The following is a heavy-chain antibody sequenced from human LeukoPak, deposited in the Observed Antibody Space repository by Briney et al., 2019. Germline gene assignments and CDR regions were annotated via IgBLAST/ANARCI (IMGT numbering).Heavy chain of an antibody. J-gene: IGHJ3*02. Sequence: SQTLSLTCTVSGGSITIGGYYWSWVRQHPGKGLEWIGYIYYNGNTYYNPSLKSRLTISGDTSENQFSLKLSSATAADTAVYYCVRNFDSYNAFDIWGQGTMVTVSS. D-gene: IGHD3-22*01. V-gene: IGHV4-31*03. CDR1: GGSITIGGYY. CDR2: IYYNGNT. CDR3: VRNFDSYNAFDI.